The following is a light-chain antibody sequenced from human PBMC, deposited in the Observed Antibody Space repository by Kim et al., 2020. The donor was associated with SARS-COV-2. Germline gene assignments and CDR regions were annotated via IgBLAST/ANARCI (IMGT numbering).Light chain of an antibody. CDR2: EDN. Sequence: VPISCTRSSGSIASNYVQWYQQRPGSAPTTVIYEDNQRPSGVPDRFSGSIDSSSNSASLTISGLKTEDEADYYCQSYDSSNQNVVFGGGTQLTVL. CDR3: QSYDSSNQNVV. V-gene: IGLV6-57*03. CDR1: SGSIASNY. J-gene: IGLJ2*01.